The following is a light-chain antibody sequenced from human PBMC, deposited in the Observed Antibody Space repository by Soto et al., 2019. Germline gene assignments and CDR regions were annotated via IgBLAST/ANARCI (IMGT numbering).Light chain of an antibody. CDR1: QTVRNNY. V-gene: IGKV3-20*01. CDR2: DAS. J-gene: IGKJ1*01. CDR3: KQYASYSPT. Sequence: EFVLTQSPGTLSLSPGERATLSCRASQTVRNNYLAWYQQKPGQAPRLLIYDASSRATGIQDRFSGGGSGTDFTLTIRSLQPDDFATYYCKQYASYSPTFGQGTKVDIK.